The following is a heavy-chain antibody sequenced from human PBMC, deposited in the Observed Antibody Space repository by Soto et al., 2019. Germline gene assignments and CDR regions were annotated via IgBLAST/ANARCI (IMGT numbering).Heavy chain of an antibody. D-gene: IGHD2-2*01. CDR2: ISGSGGST. CDR1: VFTFSSYA. J-gene: IGHJ6*02. Sequence: WPLRLSCSASVFTFSSYAMSWFRQAPGKGLEWVSAISGSGGSTYYADSVKGRFTISRDNSKNTLYLQMNSLRAEDTAVYYCAKEDLSSTRLQYYYYYGMDVWGQGTTVTVSS. CDR3: AKEDLSSTRLQYYYYYGMDV. V-gene: IGHV3-23*01.